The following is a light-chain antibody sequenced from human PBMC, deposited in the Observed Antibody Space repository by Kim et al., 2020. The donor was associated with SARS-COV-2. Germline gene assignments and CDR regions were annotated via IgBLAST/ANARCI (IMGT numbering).Light chain of an antibody. Sequence: SASVGDRVTITCRTSQSITNRVTWFQQKAGKAPKLLIYDASSLEGGVPSRFSGSGSGTEFTLTISSLQPDDFATYYCQQYISYPFTFGQGTKLEI. CDR2: DAS. CDR1: QSITNR. V-gene: IGKV1-5*01. J-gene: IGKJ2*01. CDR3: QQYISYPFT.